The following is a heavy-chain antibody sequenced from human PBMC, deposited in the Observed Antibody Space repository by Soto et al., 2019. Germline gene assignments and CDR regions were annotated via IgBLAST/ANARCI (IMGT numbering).Heavy chain of an antibody. Sequence: PGGSLRLSCTASGFTFGDYAMSWFRQAPGKGLEWVGFIRSKAYGGTTEYAASVKGRFTISRDDSKSIAYLQMNSLKTEDTAVYYCTRRTRGGNGAIDYWGQGTLVTVSS. D-gene: IGHD2-15*01. CDR1: GFTFGDYA. V-gene: IGHV3-49*03. CDR2: IRSKAYGGTT. J-gene: IGHJ4*02. CDR3: TRRTRGGNGAIDY.